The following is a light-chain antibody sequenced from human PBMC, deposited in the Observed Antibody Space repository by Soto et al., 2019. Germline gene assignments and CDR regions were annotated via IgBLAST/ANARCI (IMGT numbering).Light chain of an antibody. CDR3: KHYHHWPLT. Sequence: EIVLTQSPGTLSLSPGERATLSCRASQSIRSNLAWYQQRPGQAPRLLIYGASTRATGIPARFSGSGSGTEFTLTISSLQSEDFAVYYCKHYHHWPLTVGGGTKVDIK. J-gene: IGKJ4*01. V-gene: IGKV3-15*01. CDR1: QSIRSN. CDR2: GAS.